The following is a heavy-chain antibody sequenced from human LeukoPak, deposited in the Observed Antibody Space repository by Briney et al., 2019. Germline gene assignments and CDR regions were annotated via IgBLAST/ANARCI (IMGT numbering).Heavy chain of an antibody. CDR1: QFMFSTYA. CDR2: ISDNGGTA. J-gene: IGHJ4*02. D-gene: IGHD1-20*01. Sequence: GGSLRLSCAASQFMFSTYAMYWVRQAPGKGLEWVSGISDNGGTAYYADSVKGRFTISRDNSKNTLYLQMNSLRAEDTAVYYCAKNVNGGNWYYFDYWGQGTLATVSS. V-gene: IGHV3-23*01. CDR3: AKNVNGGNWYYFDY.